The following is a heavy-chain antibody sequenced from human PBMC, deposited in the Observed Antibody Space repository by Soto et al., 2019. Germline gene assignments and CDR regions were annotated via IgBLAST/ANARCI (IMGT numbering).Heavy chain of an antibody. D-gene: IGHD3-9*01. CDR2: IYYSGST. CDR3: ARHILTTDAFDI. J-gene: IGHJ3*02. Sequence: SETLSLTCTVSGGSISSYYWSWIRQPPGKGLEWIGYIYYSGSTNYNPSLKSRVTISVDTSKNQFSLKLSSVTAADTAVYYCARHILTTDAFDIWGQGTMVTVS. V-gene: IGHV4-59*13. CDR1: GGSISSYY.